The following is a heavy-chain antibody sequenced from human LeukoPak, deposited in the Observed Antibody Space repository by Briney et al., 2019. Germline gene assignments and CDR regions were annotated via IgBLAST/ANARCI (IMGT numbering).Heavy chain of an antibody. J-gene: IGHJ2*01. CDR1: GFTFSRYN. V-gene: IGHV3-21*01. CDR3: ARDGWSGSYFWYLDL. Sequence: GGSLRLSCAASGFTFSRYNMNWVRQAPGKGLEWVSFISSSSTHIYYADSVRGRFTISRDNAKNSLYLQMNSLRDEDTAVYYCARDGWSGSYFWYLDLWGRGSLVTVSS. CDR2: ISSSSTHI. D-gene: IGHD1-26*01.